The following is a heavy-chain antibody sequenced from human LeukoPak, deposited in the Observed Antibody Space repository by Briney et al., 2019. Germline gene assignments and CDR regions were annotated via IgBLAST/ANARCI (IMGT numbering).Heavy chain of an antibody. Sequence: ASVTVSCKASEDTFTNYDINWVRQATGQGLEWMGWMNPNSGVTEYAQKFLGRVTMTRETSLRTAYMELSGLTSEDTPVYDFLRARQVASYNHYYYYMGVWGKRATVTVSS. CDR3: LRARQVASYNHYYYYMGV. CDR1: EDTFTNYD. D-gene: IGHD1-1*01. CDR2: MNPNSGVT. J-gene: IGHJ6*03. V-gene: IGHV1-8*01.